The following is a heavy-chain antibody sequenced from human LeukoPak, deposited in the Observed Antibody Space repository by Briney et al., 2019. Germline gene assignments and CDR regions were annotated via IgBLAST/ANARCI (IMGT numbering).Heavy chain of an antibody. CDR3: ARGQDAFKTGY. CDR2: IHPSGIT. Sequence: SQTLSLTCTVSGGSLTIGSYYWTWIRHYPGKGLEWIGYIHPSGITDYNPSLKSRVTMSLAMSQNQFSLKLTSVTAADMAIYYCARGQDAFKTGYWGQGTLVTVSS. D-gene: IGHD5-24*01. V-gene: IGHV4-31*03. J-gene: IGHJ4*02. CDR1: GGSLTIGSYY.